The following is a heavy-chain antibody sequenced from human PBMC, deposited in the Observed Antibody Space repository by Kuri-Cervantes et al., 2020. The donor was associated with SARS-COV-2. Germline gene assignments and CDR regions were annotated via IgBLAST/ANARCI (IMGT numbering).Heavy chain of an antibody. CDR3: AGIYGDYDLDY. CDR2: ISYDGSNK. D-gene: IGHD4-17*01. V-gene: IGHV3-30*03. J-gene: IGHJ4*02. Sequence: GGSLRLSCAASGFTFSSYGMHWVRQAPGKRLEWVAVISYDGSNKYYADSVKGRFTISRDNSKNTLYLQMNSLRAEDTAVYYCAGIYGDYDLDYWGQGTLVTVSS. CDR1: GFTFSSYG.